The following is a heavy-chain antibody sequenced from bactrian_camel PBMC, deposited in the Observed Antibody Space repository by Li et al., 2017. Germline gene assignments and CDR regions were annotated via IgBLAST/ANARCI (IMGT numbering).Heavy chain of an antibody. CDR1: VSSANDYC. Sequence: QVQLVESGGGSVQPGGSLRLSCAISVSSANDYCLGWFRQASGKEREWVGSLDSDGRINYADSVKGRFTVSRDNAKNSVYLQMNSPKLEDTAMYYCAADFGPYCSGPYLARRANFEGQGTQVTVS. CDR2: LDSDGRI. V-gene: IGHV3S9*01. D-gene: IGHD2*01. J-gene: IGHJ4*01.